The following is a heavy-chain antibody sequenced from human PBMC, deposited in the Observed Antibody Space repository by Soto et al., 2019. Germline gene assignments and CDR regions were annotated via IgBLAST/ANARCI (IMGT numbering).Heavy chain of an antibody. D-gene: IGHD3-10*01. CDR1: GDTFSGYP. CDR3: ARDGGFGEFKY. CDR2: IIPAFGTT. J-gene: IGHJ4*02. V-gene: IGHV1-69*18. Sequence: QVQLVQSGAELKKPGSSVKVSCKASGDTFSGYPINWVRQAPREGLEWMGRIIPAFGTTNDAQRFEGRVTFTADESTNTAYMELRGLVSEDTAVYYCARDGGFGEFKYWGPGTLVTVSS.